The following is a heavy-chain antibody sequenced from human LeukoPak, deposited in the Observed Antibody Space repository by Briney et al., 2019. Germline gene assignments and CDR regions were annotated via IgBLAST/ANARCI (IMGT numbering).Heavy chain of an antibody. Sequence: SETLSLTCAVSDYSVSSDDSWAWIRQPPGKGLEWIGSIYHSGNNYYNPSLKSRVTMSPDTSNNQISLNLTSVTASDTAVYFCAGFKSGTYYCDNWGQGTLVTVSS. J-gene: IGHJ4*02. CDR3: AGFKSGTYYCDN. V-gene: IGHV4-38-2*01. CDR2: IYHSGNN. D-gene: IGHD1-26*01. CDR1: DYSVSSDDS.